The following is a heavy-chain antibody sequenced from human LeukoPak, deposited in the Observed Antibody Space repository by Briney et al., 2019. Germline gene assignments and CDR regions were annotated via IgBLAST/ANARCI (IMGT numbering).Heavy chain of an antibody. Sequence: SETLSLTCTVSGGSISRYYWSWIRQPPGKGLEWIGYIYYIGSTNYNPSLKSRVTISVDTAKNQFSLKLSSVTAADTAVYYCASYYYDSSGFGYWGQGTLVTVSS. D-gene: IGHD3-22*01. J-gene: IGHJ4*02. CDR2: IYYIGST. CDR3: ASYYYDSSGFGY. CDR1: GGSISRYY. V-gene: IGHV4-59*01.